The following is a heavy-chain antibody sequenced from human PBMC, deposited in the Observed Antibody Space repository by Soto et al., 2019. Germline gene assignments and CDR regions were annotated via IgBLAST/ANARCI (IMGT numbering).Heavy chain of an antibody. CDR1: GGSIGGSDYY. V-gene: IGHV4-39*01. Sequence: SETLSLTCTVSGGSIGGSDYYWGWIRQSPGKGLEWIGSINYSGSTHYNLSLKSRVTISVDTSKNQFSLKLSSVTAADTAVYYCARTLYCSTGSRYLFDSRGQGFLVIVSS. J-gene: IGHJ5*01. CDR2: INYSGST. D-gene: IGHD2-15*01. CDR3: ARTLYCSTGSRYLFDS.